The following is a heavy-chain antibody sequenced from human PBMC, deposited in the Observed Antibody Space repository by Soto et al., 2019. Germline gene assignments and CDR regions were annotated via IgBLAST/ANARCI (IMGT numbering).Heavy chain of an antibody. CDR1: GFTFSSYG. J-gene: IGHJ3*02. D-gene: IGHD6-6*01. Sequence: GGSLRLSCAASGFTFSSYGMHWVRQAPGKGLEWVAVISYDGSNKYYADSVKGRFTISRDNSKNTLYLQMNSLRAEDTAVYCCAKDSTARLFGAFDIWGQGTMVTVSS. CDR2: ISYDGSNK. CDR3: AKDSTARLFGAFDI. V-gene: IGHV3-30*18.